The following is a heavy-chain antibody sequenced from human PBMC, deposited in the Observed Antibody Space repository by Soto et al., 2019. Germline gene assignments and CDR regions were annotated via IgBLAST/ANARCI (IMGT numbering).Heavy chain of an antibody. V-gene: IGHV1-2*02. CDR2: INPKNGGI. CDR1: GYTFTDFD. CDR3: VTGRSVLYLDL. D-gene: IGHD1-20*01. Sequence: WASVKVSCKASGYTFTDFDMHWVRQVPGQGLECVGWINPKNGGINYAQKFQGRVTMTRDTSVNPSYMDLNTLNFDDSAIYYCVTGRSVLYLDLWGRGTQVTVSS. J-gene: IGHJ1*01.